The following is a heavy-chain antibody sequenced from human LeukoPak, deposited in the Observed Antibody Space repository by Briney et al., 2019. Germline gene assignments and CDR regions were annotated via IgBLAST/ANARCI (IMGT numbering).Heavy chain of an antibody. CDR1: GFTFSSYW. CDR2: IKQDESEK. D-gene: IGHD3-10*01. V-gene: IGHV3-7*01. Sequence: GGSLRLSCAVSGFTFSSYWMSWVRQAPGKGLEWAANIKQDESEKYFVDSVKGRFTISRDNAKNSLYLQMNSLRAEDTAVYYCAREPTYSYGSGSLDYWGQGTLVTVSS. J-gene: IGHJ4*02. CDR3: AREPTYSYGSGSLDY.